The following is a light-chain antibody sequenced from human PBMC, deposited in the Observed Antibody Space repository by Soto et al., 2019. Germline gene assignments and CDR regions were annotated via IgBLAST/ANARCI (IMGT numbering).Light chain of an antibody. CDR1: SSDNGGYHY. CDR3: SSYTGSSVV. V-gene: IGLV2-14*01. Sequence: QSALTQPASVSGSPRQSITISCTGTSSDNGGYHYVSWYQQHPGKAPKLMIYDVNNRPSGVSNRFSGSKSGNTASLTISGLQAEDEADYYCSSYTGSSVVFGGVTKLTVL. J-gene: IGLJ2*01. CDR2: DVN.